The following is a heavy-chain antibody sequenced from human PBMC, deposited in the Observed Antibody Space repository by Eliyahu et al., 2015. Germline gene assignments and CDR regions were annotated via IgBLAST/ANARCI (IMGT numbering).Heavy chain of an antibody. CDR1: GFTFSXXG. CDR2: IWYDGSNE. Sequence: QVQLGESGGGVVQPGRSLRLSCAASGFTFSXXGXHWVRQAPGKGLEWVAVIWYDGSNEYYGDSVKGRFTISRDNSKNTLYLQMNSLRAEDTAVYYCARSVAGGPLTWVANYWGQGTLVTVSS. CDR3: ARSVAGGPLTWVANY. D-gene: IGHD6-19*01. V-gene: IGHV3-33*01. J-gene: IGHJ4*02.